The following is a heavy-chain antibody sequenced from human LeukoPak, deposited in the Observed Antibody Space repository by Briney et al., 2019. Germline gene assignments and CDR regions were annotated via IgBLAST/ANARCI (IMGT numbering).Heavy chain of an antibody. CDR2: ISAFNGNT. V-gene: IGHV1-18*01. CDR3: ARDRSAGGYNWFDP. CDR1: GYTFSRYG. Sequence: ASVKVSCKASGYTFSRYGISWVRHAPGQGPEWMGWISAFNGNTNYAQKLQGRVTMTTHTSTSTAYMELRSLRSDDTAVYYCARDRSAGGYNWFDPWGQGTLVTVSS. J-gene: IGHJ5*02.